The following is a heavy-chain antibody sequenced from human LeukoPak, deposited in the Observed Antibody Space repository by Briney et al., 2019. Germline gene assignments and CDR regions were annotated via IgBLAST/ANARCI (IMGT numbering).Heavy chain of an antibody. CDR2: IYYSGST. V-gene: IGHV4-59*01. CDR1: GGSIGSYY. Sequence: PSETLSLTCSVSGGSIGSYYWSWLRQPPGTGLEWIGYIYYSGSTNYNPSLKSRVTMSVDTSSNQFSLNLSSVTAADTAVYYCARDSGAYYFDYWGQGTLVTVSS. D-gene: IGHD1-26*01. CDR3: ARDSGAYYFDY. J-gene: IGHJ4*02.